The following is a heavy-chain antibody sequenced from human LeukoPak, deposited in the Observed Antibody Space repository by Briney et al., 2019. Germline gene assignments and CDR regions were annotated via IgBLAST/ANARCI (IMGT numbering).Heavy chain of an antibody. CDR2: IRYDGGNK. J-gene: IGHJ4*02. Sequence: GGSLRLSCAASGFTFSSYGMHWVRQAPGKGLEWVAFIRYDGGNKYYADSVKGRFTISRDNSKNTLYLQMDSLRAEDTAVYYCAKFSGRITMIVVVRGYFDYWGQGTLVTVSS. CDR3: AKFSGRITMIVVVRGYFDY. D-gene: IGHD3-22*01. V-gene: IGHV3-30*02. CDR1: GFTFSSYG.